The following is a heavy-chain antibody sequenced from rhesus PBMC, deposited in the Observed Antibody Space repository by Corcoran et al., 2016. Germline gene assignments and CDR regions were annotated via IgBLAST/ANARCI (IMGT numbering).Heavy chain of an antibody. V-gene: IGHV4-73*01. CDR1: GASIPGYS. D-gene: IGHD3-34*01. CDR3: ARVVIEVMGSLDV. Sequence: QVKLQQWGEGLVKPSETLSLTSAVYGASIPGYSWSWIRHSPGKGMEWIGYIDGNSATSNYNPSLKNRVTISKDTSKNQFSLNLRSVTAADTAVYYCARVVIEVMGSLDVWGRGVLVTVSS. CDR2: IDGNSATS. J-gene: IGHJ5-2*02.